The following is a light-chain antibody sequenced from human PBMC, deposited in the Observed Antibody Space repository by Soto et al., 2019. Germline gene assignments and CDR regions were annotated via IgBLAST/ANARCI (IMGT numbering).Light chain of an antibody. CDR1: ENVRTF. CDR2: GAS. CDR3: QQYSASPYT. Sequence: EVVLTQSPATLSLSPGERATLSCRASENVRTFVDWYQQKPGQAPRLLIYGASNRATGIPARFSGSGSGTDFTLTISDLEPEDFAVYYCQQYSASPYTFGQGTRLDIK. J-gene: IGKJ2*01. V-gene: IGKV3-11*01.